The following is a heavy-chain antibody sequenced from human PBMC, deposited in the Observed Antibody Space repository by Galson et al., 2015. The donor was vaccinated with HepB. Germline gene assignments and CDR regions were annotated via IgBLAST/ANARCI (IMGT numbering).Heavy chain of an antibody. V-gene: IGHV1-69*06. D-gene: IGHD2-15*01. CDR2: IIPIFGRA. CDR3: ARAGWGGYCSGGSCYSG. CDR1: GYDVGDHS. J-gene: IGHJ4*02. Sequence: SVKVSCKASGYDVGDHSINWVRQAPGQGLEWMGGIIPIFGRANYAQKLQGRVTITADKSTSTAYMELSRLRSEDTAVYYCARAGWGGYCSGGSCYSGWGQGTLVTVSS.